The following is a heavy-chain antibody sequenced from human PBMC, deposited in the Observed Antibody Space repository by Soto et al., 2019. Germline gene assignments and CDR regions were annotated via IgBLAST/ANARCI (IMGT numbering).Heavy chain of an antibody. CDR2: INPILSMS. CDR1: GDTFTFYS. Sequence: QVQLVQSGAEVKGTGSSVKVSCKASGDTFTFYSINWVRQAPGLGLEWMGRINPILSMSNYAQRFQGRVTMTADKSTSTAYMELSSLRSEDTAIYYCASSYGSGYRAFDYWGQGALVTVSS. CDR3: ASSYGSGYRAFDY. V-gene: IGHV1-69*02. D-gene: IGHD3-10*01. J-gene: IGHJ4*02.